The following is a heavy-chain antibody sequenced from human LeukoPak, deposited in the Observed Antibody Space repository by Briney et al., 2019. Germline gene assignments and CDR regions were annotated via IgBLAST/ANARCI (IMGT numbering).Heavy chain of an antibody. Sequence: ASVKVSCKASGYTFTSYGISWVRQAPGRGLEWMGWISAYNGNTNYAQKLQGRVTMTTDTSTSTAYMELRSLRSDDTAVYYCARERGYCSSTSCYVGDLYYYYGMDVWGKGTTVTVSS. CDR3: ARERGYCSSTSCYVGDLYYYYGMDV. CDR1: GYTFTSYG. J-gene: IGHJ6*04. D-gene: IGHD2-2*01. CDR2: ISAYNGNT. V-gene: IGHV1-18*04.